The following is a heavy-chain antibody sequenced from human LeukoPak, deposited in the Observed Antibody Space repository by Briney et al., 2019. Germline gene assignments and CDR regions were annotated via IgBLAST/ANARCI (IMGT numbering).Heavy chain of an antibody. CDR3: ASRYCSSTSCWFDP. CDR2: IYYSGST. Sequence: SETLSLTCTVSGGSISSYYWSWIRQPPGKGLEWIGYIYYSGSTNYNPSLKSRVTISVDTSKNQFSLKLSSVTAADTAVYYCASRYCSSTSCWFDPGAREPWSPSPQ. J-gene: IGHJ5*02. V-gene: IGHV4-59*08. CDR1: GGSISSYY. D-gene: IGHD2-2*01.